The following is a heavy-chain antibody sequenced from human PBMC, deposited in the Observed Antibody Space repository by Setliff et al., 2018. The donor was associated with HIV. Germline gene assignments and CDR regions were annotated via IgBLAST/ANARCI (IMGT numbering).Heavy chain of an antibody. CDR1: GLSMSRSSYY. J-gene: IGHJ4*02. CDR2: IYYSGST. CDR3: ARGAPYGSGGHRWNS. V-gene: IGHV4-39*07. D-gene: IGHD3-10*01. Sequence: PSETLSLTCTVSGLSMSRSSYYWGWIRQPPGKGLEWIGSIYYSGSTYYNPSLTSRVTISVDTSNNKFSLRLTSVTAADTALYYCARGAPYGSGGHRWNSWGQGTLVTVSS.